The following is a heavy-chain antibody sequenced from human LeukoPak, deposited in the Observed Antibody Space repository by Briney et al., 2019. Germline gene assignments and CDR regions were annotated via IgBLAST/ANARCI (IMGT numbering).Heavy chain of an antibody. D-gene: IGHD3-10*01. CDR1: GFTFSNYW. Sequence: GGSLRLSCAASGFTFSNYWMHWVRQAPGKGLVWVSHINNDGSTTSYADSVKGRFTISRDNAKNTVYLQMNSLGAEDTAMYYCARLLYSYGSGSHYSLGYWGQGILVTVST. V-gene: IGHV3-74*01. CDR3: ARLLYSYGSGSHYSLGY. CDR2: INNDGSTT. J-gene: IGHJ4*02.